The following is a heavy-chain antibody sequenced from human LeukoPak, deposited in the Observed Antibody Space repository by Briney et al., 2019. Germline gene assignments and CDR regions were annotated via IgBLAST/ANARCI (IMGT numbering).Heavy chain of an antibody. J-gene: IGHJ5*02. D-gene: IGHD6-25*01. CDR1: GGSMSDSIT. Sequence: SETLSLTCSVSGGSMSDSITWGWVRQAPGKGLEWLANIHDDGRTAHNPSLRSRLTISQDRSKNQFSLKVSSVTAADTAFYYCAKDHTAAGLDLWGQGILVTVSS. CDR3: AKDHTAAGLDL. CDR2: IHDDGRT. V-gene: IGHV4/OR15-8*01.